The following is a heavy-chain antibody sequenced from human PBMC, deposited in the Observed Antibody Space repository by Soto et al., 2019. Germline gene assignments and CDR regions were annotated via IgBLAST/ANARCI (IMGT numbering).Heavy chain of an antibody. CDR1: GYTFTTSY. Sequence: ASVKVSCKASGYTFTTSYVYWVRQAPGQGLEWMGIINPNDGSATYAQRFQGRVTITRDTSTSTVYIELSSLTSEDTAVYYCARVNDYVWGSYRNWFDPWGQGTLVTVSS. CDR2: INPNDGSA. V-gene: IGHV1-46*01. D-gene: IGHD3-16*02. J-gene: IGHJ5*02. CDR3: ARVNDYVWGSYRNWFDP.